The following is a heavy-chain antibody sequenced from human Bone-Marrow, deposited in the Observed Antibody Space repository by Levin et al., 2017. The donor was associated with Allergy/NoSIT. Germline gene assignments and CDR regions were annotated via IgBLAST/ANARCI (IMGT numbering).Heavy chain of an antibody. V-gene: IGHV2-70*04. J-gene: IGHJ3*01. CDR1: GFSLTTTGMR. D-gene: IGHD3-10*01. CDR3: ARMGHSLSTDNYYNDGFDV. CDR2: IDWDGDK. Sequence: SGPTLVKPTQTVTLTCTFSGFSLTTTGMRVSWIRQPPGKALEWLARIDWDGDKFYSTSLKTRLTISKDTSRNQVVLIMTNMDPEDTATYYCARMGHSLSTDNYYNDGFDVWGRGTMVAVSS.